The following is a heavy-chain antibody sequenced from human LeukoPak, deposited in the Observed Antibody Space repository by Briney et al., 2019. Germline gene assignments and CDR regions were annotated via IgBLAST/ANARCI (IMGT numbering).Heavy chain of an antibody. Sequence: GGSLRLSCAASGFTFRSYWMSWVRQAPGKGLEWVSAISGSGGSTYYADSVKGRFTISRDNSKNTLYLQMNSLRAEDTAVYYCAKAYNYYDSTDAFDIWGQGTMVTVSS. CDR2: ISGSGGST. J-gene: IGHJ3*02. V-gene: IGHV3-23*01. CDR3: AKAYNYYDSTDAFDI. CDR1: GFTFRSYW. D-gene: IGHD3-22*01.